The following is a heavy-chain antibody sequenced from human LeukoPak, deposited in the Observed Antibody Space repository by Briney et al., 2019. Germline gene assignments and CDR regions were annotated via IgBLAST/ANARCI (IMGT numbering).Heavy chain of an antibody. V-gene: IGHV4-59*01. D-gene: IGHD1-26*01. CDR3: ARGRGSGSYYFDY. CDR1: GGSISSYY. Sequence: PSETLSLTCTVSGGSISSYYWSWIRQPPGKGLEWIGYIYYSGSTNYNPSLKRRVTISVDTSKNQFSLKLSSVTAADTAVYYCARGRGSGSYYFDYWGQGTLVTVSS. CDR2: IYYSGST. J-gene: IGHJ4*02.